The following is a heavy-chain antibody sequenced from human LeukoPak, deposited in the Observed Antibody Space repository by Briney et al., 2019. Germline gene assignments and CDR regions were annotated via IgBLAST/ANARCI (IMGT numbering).Heavy chain of an antibody. Sequence: SKTLSLTCTVSGGSISNYYWSWIRQPPGKGLEWIGYIYYSGSTNYNPSLKSRVTISVDTSKNQFSLKLSSVTAADTAVYYCASSQWIQLWLGYRGQGTLVTVSS. V-gene: IGHV4-59*01. CDR3: ASSQWIQLWLGY. CDR1: GGSISNYY. D-gene: IGHD5-18*01. J-gene: IGHJ4*02. CDR2: IYYSGST.